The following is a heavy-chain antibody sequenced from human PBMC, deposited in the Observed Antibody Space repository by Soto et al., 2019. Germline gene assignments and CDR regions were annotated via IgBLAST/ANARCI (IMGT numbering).Heavy chain of an antibody. J-gene: IGHJ4*02. V-gene: IGHV4-30-2*01. CDR3: ARGTPLGY. Sequence: LSLTCAVSGGSISSGGYSWSWIRQPPGKGLEWIGYIYHSGSTYYNPSLKSRVTISVDRSKNQFSLKLSSVTAADTAVYYCARGTPLGYWGQGTLVTVSS. CDR2: IYHSGST. CDR1: GGSISSGGYS. D-gene: IGHD2-15*01.